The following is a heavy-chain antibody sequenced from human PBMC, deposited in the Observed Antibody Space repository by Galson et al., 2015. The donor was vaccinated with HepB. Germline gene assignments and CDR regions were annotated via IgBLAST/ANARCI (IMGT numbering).Heavy chain of an antibody. D-gene: IGHD3-10*01. Sequence: SVKVSCTASGYTFTGYYMHWVRQAPGQGLEWMGRINPNSGATNYAQKFQGRVTMTRDASISTAYMELSSVTATDTAVYYCARAGYYYGSGSYSTFDYWGQGTLVTVSS. CDR3: ARAGYYYGSGSYSTFDY. CDR2: INPNSGAT. CDR1: GYTFTGYY. J-gene: IGHJ4*02. V-gene: IGHV1-2*06.